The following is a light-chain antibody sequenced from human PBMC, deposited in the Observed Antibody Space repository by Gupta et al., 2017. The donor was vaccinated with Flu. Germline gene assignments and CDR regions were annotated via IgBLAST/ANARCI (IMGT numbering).Light chain of an antibody. J-gene: IGKJ2*02. CDR3: QKYYKLPRT. V-gene: IGKV4-1*01. CDR2: CKS. CDR1: QSVLYSSNNRNY. Sequence: SRVERPTINCKSSQSVLYSSNNRNYLALCPQKAGQPPKLRMYCKSTLESVVPDRCICSGAGTDVTLTRSSLQDEEVAGDYCQKYYKLPRTFGQGTKLEI.